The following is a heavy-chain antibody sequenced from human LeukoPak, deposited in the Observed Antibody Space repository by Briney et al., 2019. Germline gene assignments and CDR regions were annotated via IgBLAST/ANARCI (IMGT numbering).Heavy chain of an antibody. CDR2: IYYSGST. V-gene: IGHV4-39*01. D-gene: IGHD2-2*01. CDR3: ARLGYCSSTSCYVRGVIGAHYYYYMDV. Sequence: PSETLSLTCTVSGGSISSSSYYWGWIRQPPGKGLEWIGSIYYSGSTYYNPSLKSRVTISVDTSKNQFSLKLSSVTAADTAVYYCARLGYCSSTSCYVRGVIGAHYYYYMDVWGKGTTVTISS. J-gene: IGHJ6*03. CDR1: GGSISSSSYY.